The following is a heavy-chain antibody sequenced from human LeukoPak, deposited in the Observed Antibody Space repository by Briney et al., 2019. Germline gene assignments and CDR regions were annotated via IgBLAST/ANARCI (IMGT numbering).Heavy chain of an antibody. CDR3: ARNYYDSSGYLADYYYYMDV. D-gene: IGHD3-22*01. CDR1: GYTFTSYY. CDR2: INPSGGST. Sequence: GASVKVSCKASGYTFTSYYMHWVRQAPGQGLEWMGIINPSGGSTSYAQKFQGRVTMTRDTSTSTVYMELSGLRSEDTAVYYCARNYYDSSGYLADYYYYMDVWGKGTTVTVSS. J-gene: IGHJ6*03. V-gene: IGHV1-46*01.